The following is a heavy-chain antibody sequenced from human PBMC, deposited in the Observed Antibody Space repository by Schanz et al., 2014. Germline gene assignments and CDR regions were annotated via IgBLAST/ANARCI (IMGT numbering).Heavy chain of an antibody. J-gene: IGHJ5*02. Sequence: EVQLVESGGDLVQPGGSLRLSCSASGFSFSRYSMNWVRQAPGKGLEWISYITGTGTVMYADSVKGRFTISRDNFKNTLYLQMNSLRAEDTAVYYCAKAADWPVTRFDPWGQGTLVTVSS. CDR1: GFSFSRYS. CDR3: AKAADWPVTRFDP. D-gene: IGHD3-9*01. V-gene: IGHV3-48*01. CDR2: ITGTGTV.